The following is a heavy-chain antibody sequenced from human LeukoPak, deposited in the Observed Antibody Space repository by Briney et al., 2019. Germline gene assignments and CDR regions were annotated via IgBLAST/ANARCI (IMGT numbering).Heavy chain of an antibody. D-gene: IGHD2-15*01. CDR3: ASDLLHGYCSGGSCPIDFDY. Sequence: ASVKVSCKASGYTFTSYGISWVRQAPGQGLEWIGGISAYNGNTNYAQKLQGRVTMTTDTSTSTAYMELRSLRSDDTAVYYCASDLLHGYCSGGSCPIDFDYWGQGTLVTVSS. J-gene: IGHJ4*02. CDR1: GYTFTSYG. CDR2: ISAYNGNT. V-gene: IGHV1-18*01.